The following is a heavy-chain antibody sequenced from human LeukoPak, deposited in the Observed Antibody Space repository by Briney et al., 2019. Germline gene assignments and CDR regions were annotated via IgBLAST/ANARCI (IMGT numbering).Heavy chain of an antibody. Sequence: GGSLRLSCAASGFTFSTYPMHWVRQAPGKGLEWLAVISNDGNNKYYADSVKGRVTISRDNSKNTLYLQMNSLRTEDTAVYYCARDLIALPGTYFDYWGQGTLVTVSS. CDR2: ISNDGNNK. J-gene: IGHJ4*02. CDR1: GFTFSTYP. CDR3: ARDLIALPGTYFDY. V-gene: IGHV3-30-3*01. D-gene: IGHD6-19*01.